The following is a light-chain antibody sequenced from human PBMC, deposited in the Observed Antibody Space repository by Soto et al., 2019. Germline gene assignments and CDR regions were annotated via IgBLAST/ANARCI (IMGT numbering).Light chain of an antibody. CDR2: AAS. J-gene: IGKJ2*01. CDR1: QTINNW. CDR3: QQYSSYFLYT. Sequence: DIQMTQSPSTLSASVGDRVTITCRASQTINNWLAWYQQKPGKAPKVLIFAASSLESGVPSRFSGSGSGTEFTLTISGLQPDDFATYYCQQYSSYFLYTFGQGTKLEIK. V-gene: IGKV1-5*01.